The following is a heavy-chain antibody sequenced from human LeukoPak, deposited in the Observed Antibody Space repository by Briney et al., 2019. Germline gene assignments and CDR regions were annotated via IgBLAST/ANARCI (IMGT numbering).Heavy chain of an antibody. J-gene: IGHJ5*02. CDR2: IYYSGST. CDR1: GGSISSSNYY. Sequence: PSETLSPTCTVSGGSISSSNYYWGWIRQPPGKGLGWIGNIYYSGSTYYNPSLKSRVTISVDTSKNQFSLKLSSVTAADTAVYYCAGLTMIVVMGLNWFDPWGQGTLVTVSS. D-gene: IGHD3-22*01. CDR3: AGLTMIVVMGLNWFDP. V-gene: IGHV4-39*07.